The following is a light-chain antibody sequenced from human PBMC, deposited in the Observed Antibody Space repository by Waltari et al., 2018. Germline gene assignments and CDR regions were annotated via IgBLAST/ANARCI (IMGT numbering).Light chain of an antibody. Sequence: EIVLTQSPATLSLSPGERATLSCKTSQSVGSYLAWYQQKPGQAPSLLIYDASNRATGIPARFSGSGSGTDFTLTISSLEPEDFALYYCHQRSNWPQLTFGGGTKVEIK. J-gene: IGKJ4*01. CDR3: HQRSNWPQLT. CDR1: QSVGSY. CDR2: DAS. V-gene: IGKV3-11*01.